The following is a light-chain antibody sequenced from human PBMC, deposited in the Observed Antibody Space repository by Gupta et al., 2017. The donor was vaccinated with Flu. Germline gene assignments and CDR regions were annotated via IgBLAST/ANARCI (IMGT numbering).Light chain of an antibody. CDR2: GAS. CDR1: QSVSSD. CDR3: QQYNNWPYT. V-gene: IGKV3-15*01. Sequence: IVMTQSPATLSVSPGERATLSCRASQSVSSDLAWYQQKPGQAPRLLIYGASTRATGIPARFSGSGSGTEFTLTISSLQSEDFAVYSCQQYNNWPYTFGQGTKLEIK. J-gene: IGKJ2*01.